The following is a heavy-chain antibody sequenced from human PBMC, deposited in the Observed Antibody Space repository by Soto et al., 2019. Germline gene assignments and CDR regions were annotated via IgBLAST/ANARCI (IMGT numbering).Heavy chain of an antibody. D-gene: IGHD3-9*01. CDR1: GFTFSSYG. Sequence: GGPLRLSCAASGFTFSSYGMHWVRQAPGKGLEWVAVIWYDGSNKYYADSVKGRFTISRDNSKNTLYLQMNSLRAEDTAVYYCAKISPYYDILTGYDSVDPWGQGTLVTVSS. V-gene: IGHV3-30*02. CDR3: AKISPYYDILTGYDSVDP. CDR2: IWYDGSNK. J-gene: IGHJ5*02.